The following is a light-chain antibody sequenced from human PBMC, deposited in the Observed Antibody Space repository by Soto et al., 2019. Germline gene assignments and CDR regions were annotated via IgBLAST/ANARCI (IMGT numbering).Light chain of an antibody. V-gene: IGKV1-8*01. CDR3: QQYYSYPQIT. J-gene: IGKJ3*01. CDR2: AAS. CDR1: QGISSY. Sequence: AIRMTQSPSSFSASTGDRVTITCRASQGISSYLAWYQQKPGKAPKLLIYAASTLQSGVPSRFSGSVSGTDFTLTISCLQSEDFATYYCQQYYSYPQITFGPGTKVDIK.